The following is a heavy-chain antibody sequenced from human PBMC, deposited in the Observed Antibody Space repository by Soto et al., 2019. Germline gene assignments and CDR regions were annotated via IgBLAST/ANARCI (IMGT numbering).Heavy chain of an antibody. Sequence: GGSLRLSCAASVFTFSSYAMSWVRQAPGKGLEWVSAISGSGGSTYYADSVKGRFTISRDNSKNTLYLQMNSLRAEDTAVYYCAKYGDFYYYMDVWGKGTTVTVSS. J-gene: IGHJ6*03. CDR1: VFTFSSYA. V-gene: IGHV3-23*01. CDR2: ISGSGGST. D-gene: IGHD4-17*01. CDR3: AKYGDFYYYMDV.